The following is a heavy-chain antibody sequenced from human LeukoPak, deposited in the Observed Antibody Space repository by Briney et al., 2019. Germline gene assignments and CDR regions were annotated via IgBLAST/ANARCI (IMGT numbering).Heavy chain of an antibody. V-gene: IGHV3-30*04. Sequence: PGGSLSLSCAASGFDLNNYAMHWFRQAPGKELEWLTLISYSGGNTYCAHSVKGRFTISIDNSKNSLYLQMTALRAADTAVYYCAKGWDVDTAIDYWGQGTLVTVSS. CDR3: AKGWDVDTAIDY. CDR1: GFDLNNYA. CDR2: ISYSGGNT. J-gene: IGHJ4*02. D-gene: IGHD5-18*01.